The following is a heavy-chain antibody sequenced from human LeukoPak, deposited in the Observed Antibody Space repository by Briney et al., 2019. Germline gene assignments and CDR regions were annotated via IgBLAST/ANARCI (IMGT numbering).Heavy chain of an antibody. D-gene: IGHD6-13*01. CDR3: AKQPSSSWPIDD. CDR1: GFTFSSYD. Sequence: GGSLRLFCAAPGFTFSSYDMQWVRQATGKGLEWVSAIGTAGDTYYPGSVKGRFTISRENAKNSLYLQMNSLRAEDTALYYCAKQPSSSWPIDDWGQGTLVTVSS. V-gene: IGHV3-13*01. CDR2: IGTAGDT. J-gene: IGHJ4*02.